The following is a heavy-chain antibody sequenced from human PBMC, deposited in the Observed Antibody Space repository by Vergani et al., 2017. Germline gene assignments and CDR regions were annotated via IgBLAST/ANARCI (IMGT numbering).Heavy chain of an antibody. CDR3: AREGVAGSLDY. D-gene: IGHD6-19*01. CDR2: IYYSGST. J-gene: IGHJ4*02. V-gene: IGHV4-59*01. CDR1: GGSISSYY. Sequence: QVQLQESGPGLVKPSETLSLTCTVSGGSISSYYWSWIRQPPGKGLEWIGYIYYSGSTNYNPSLKSRVTISVDTSKNQFSLKLSSVTAADTAVYYCAREGVAGSLDYWGQGTLVTVSS.